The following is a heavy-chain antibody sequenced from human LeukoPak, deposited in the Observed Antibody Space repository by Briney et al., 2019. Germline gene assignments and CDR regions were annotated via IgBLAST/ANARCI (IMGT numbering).Heavy chain of an antibody. CDR3: ARWMCSGGSCYSRGYGMDV. J-gene: IGHJ6*02. CDR1: GFTFSSYD. Sequence: PGGSLRLSCAASGFTFSSYDMHWVRQATGKGLEWVSAIGTAGDPYYPGSVKGRFTISRENAKNSLYLQMNSLRAGDTAVYYCARWMCSGGSCYSRGYGMDVWGQGTTVTVSS. V-gene: IGHV3-13*05. D-gene: IGHD2-15*01. CDR2: IGTAGDP.